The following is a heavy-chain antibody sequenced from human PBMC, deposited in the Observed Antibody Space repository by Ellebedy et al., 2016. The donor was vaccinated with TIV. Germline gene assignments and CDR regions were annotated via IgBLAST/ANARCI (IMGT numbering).Heavy chain of an antibody. D-gene: IGHD3-3*01. J-gene: IGHJ4*02. CDR3: ARGSSTIFGVVIMTYYFDY. Sequence: PGGSLRLSCAASGFTFSNYYMTWVRQAPGKGLEWVANIKQDGSEKYYVDSVKGRFTISRDNAKNSLYLQMNSLRAEDTAVYYCARGSSTIFGVVIMTYYFDYWGQGTLVTASS. CDR2: IKQDGSEK. CDR1: GFTFSNYY. V-gene: IGHV3-7*03.